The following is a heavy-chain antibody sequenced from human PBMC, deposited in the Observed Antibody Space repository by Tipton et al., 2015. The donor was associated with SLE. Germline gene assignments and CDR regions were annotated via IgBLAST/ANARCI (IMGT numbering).Heavy chain of an antibody. CDR1: GYSFTTSG. D-gene: IGHD3-16*01. CDR2: IIPILGTT. CDR3: ARLGGSPPDP. V-gene: IGHV1-69*13. J-gene: IGHJ5*02. Sequence: QLVQSGAEVKKPGASVKVSCKASGYSFTTSGINWVRQAPGQGLEWMGGIIPILGTTNYAQKFQGRVTITADESTYTAYMEMRSLRSDDTAVYYCARLGGSPPDPWGQGTLVTVSS.